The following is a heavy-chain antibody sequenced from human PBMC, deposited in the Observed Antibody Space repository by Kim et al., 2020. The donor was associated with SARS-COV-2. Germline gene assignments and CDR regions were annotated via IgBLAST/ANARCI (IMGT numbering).Heavy chain of an antibody. D-gene: IGHD4-17*01. CDR2: ISGSGGST. CDR3: AKDQDYGDYTYPFDY. CDR1: GFTFSSYA. Sequence: GGSLRLSCAASGFTFSSYAMSWVRQAPGKGLEWVSAISGSGGSTYYADSVKGRFTISRDNSKNTLYLQMNSLRAEDTAVYYCAKDQDYGDYTYPFDYWGQGTLVTVSS. V-gene: IGHV3-23*01. J-gene: IGHJ4*02.